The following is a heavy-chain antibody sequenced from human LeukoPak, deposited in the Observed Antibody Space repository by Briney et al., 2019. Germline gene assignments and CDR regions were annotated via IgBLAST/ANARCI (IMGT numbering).Heavy chain of an antibody. D-gene: IGHD4-17*01. V-gene: IGHV1-18*01. CDR3: ARELNYNGDYGGNNGMDV. CDR2: ISAYNGNT. CDR1: GYTFTSYG. Sequence: ASGKVSCKASGYTFTSYGISWERQAPGQGLEWMGWISAYNGNTNHAQKLQGRVTMTTDTSTSTAYMELRSLRSDDTAVYYCARELNYNGDYGGNNGMDVWGQGTTVTVSS. J-gene: IGHJ6*02.